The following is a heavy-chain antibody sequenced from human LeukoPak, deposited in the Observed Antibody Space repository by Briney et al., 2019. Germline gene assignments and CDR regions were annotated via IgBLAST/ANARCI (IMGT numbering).Heavy chain of an antibody. CDR1: GFSVSDKY. J-gene: IGHJ4*02. Sequence: GGSLRLSCAASGFSVSDKYMTWVRQAPGRGLEWVSIIHSGGSAFYAASVKGRFTISRDTSKNTLYLQMNSLRPEDTAVYYCARGPHGIQLWHYFDYWGQGTLVTVSS. D-gene: IGHD5-18*01. CDR2: IHSGGSA. V-gene: IGHV3-66*02. CDR3: ARGPHGIQLWHYFDY.